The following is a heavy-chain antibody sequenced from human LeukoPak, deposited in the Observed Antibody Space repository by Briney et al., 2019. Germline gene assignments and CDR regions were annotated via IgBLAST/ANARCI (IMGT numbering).Heavy chain of an antibody. CDR2: ISSNGGST. V-gene: IGHV3-64*01. Sequence: PGGSLRLSCAASGFTFSSYAMHWVRQAPGKGLEYVSAISSNGGSTYYANSVKGRFTISRDNSKNTLYLQMGSLRAEDMAVYYCARVDSPYYDFWSGHRSPNPDYWGQGTLVTVSS. J-gene: IGHJ4*02. D-gene: IGHD3-3*01. CDR1: GFTFSSYA. CDR3: ARVDSPYYDFWSGHRSPNPDY.